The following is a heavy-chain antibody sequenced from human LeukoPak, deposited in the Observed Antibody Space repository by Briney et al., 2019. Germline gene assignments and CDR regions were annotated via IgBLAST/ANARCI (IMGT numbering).Heavy chain of an antibody. CDR1: GGFISSSSYY. D-gene: IGHD5-18*01. CDR3: ARDRGYSYGPTDY. V-gene: IGHV4-39*07. J-gene: IGHJ4*02. Sequence: SETLSLTCTVSGGFISSSSYYWGWIRQPPGKGLEWIGSIYYSGSTYYNPSLKSRVTISVDTSKKQFSLKLSSVTAAGTAVYYCARDRGYSYGPTDYWGQGTLVTVSS. CDR2: IYYSGST.